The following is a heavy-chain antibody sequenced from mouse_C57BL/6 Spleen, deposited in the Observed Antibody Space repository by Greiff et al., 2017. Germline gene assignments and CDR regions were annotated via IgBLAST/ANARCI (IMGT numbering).Heavy chain of an antibody. V-gene: IGHV1-64*01. CDR2: IHPNSGST. D-gene: IGHD1-1*01. Sequence: QVQLQQPGAELVKPGASVKLSCKASGYTFTSYWMHWVKQRPGQGLEWIGMIHPNSGSTYYNEKFKSKATLTVDKSSSTAYMQLSSLTSKNSPVYYSARSNGTTIFRYGTFDYWGQGTTLTVSS. CDR3: ARSNGTTIFRYGTFDY. J-gene: IGHJ2*01. CDR1: GYTFTSYW.